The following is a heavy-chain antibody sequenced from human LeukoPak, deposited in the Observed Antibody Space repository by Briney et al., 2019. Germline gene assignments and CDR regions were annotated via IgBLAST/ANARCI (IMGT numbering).Heavy chain of an antibody. V-gene: IGHV4-59*01. J-gene: IGHJ4*02. Sequence: SETLSLTCTVSGGSISSYYWSWIRQPPGKGLEWIGYIYYSGSTNYNPSLKSRVTISVDTSKNQFSLKLSSVTAADTAVYYCAREDIVGATSSFDYWGQGTLVTVSS. D-gene: IGHD1-26*01. CDR2: IYYSGST. CDR1: GGSISSYY. CDR3: AREDIVGATSSFDY.